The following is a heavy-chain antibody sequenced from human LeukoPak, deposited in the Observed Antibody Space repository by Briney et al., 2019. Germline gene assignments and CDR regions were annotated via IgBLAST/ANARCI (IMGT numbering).Heavy chain of an antibody. J-gene: IGHJ3*02. V-gene: IGHV3-23*01. D-gene: IGHD6-19*01. CDR3: AKDRLSGWPNDAFDI. CDR2: ITGSGGRT. CDR1: GFTFSSYA. Sequence: GGSLRLSCSASGFTFSSYALSWVRQAPGKGLQGVSAITGSGGRTYYADSVKGRFTISRDNSKNTLYLQMNSLRAEDTAVYYCAKDRLSGWPNDAFDIWGQGTMVTVSS.